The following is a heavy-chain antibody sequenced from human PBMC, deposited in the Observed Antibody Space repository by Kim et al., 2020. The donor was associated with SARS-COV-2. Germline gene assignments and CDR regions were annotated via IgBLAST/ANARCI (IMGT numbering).Heavy chain of an antibody. Sequence: GGSLRLSCAASGFTFSGSAMHWVRQASGKGLEWVGRIRSKANSYATAYAASVKGRFTISRDDSKNTAYLQMNSLKTEDTAVYYCTRLADCSGGSCHGGWGQGTLVTVSS. CDR3: TRLADCSGGSCHGG. CDR1: GFTFSGSA. V-gene: IGHV3-73*01. J-gene: IGHJ4*02. D-gene: IGHD2-15*01. CDR2: IRSKANSYAT.